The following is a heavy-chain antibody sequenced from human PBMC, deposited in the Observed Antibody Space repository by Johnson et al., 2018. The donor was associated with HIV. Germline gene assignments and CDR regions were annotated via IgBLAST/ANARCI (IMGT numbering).Heavy chain of an antibody. J-gene: IGHJ3*02. CDR3: VRGIVVVVAAGRADAFDI. CDR2: INWNGGSK. Sequence: VQLVESGGGVVRPGGSLRLSCAASGFTFDDHGMSWVRQVPGQGLEWVSGINWNGGSKDYADSVKGRFTISRDNAKNSLYLQMNSLRAEDTALYYCVRGIVVVVAAGRADAFDIWGQGTMVTVSS. CDR1: GFTFDDHG. V-gene: IGHV3-20*04. D-gene: IGHD2-15*01.